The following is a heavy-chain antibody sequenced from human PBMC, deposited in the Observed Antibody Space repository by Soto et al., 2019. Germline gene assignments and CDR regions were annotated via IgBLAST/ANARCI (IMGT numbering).Heavy chain of an antibody. V-gene: IGHV4-61*01. Sequence: KPSETLSLTCTVSGGSVSSGSYYWSWIRQPPGKGLEWIGYIYYSGSTNYNPSLKSRVTISVDTSKNQFSLKLSSVTAADTAVYYCARESPFGDFPYYYYMDVWGKGTTVTVSS. CDR1: GGSVSSGSYY. J-gene: IGHJ6*03. CDR3: ARESPFGDFPYYYYMDV. D-gene: IGHD3-10*01. CDR2: IYYSGST.